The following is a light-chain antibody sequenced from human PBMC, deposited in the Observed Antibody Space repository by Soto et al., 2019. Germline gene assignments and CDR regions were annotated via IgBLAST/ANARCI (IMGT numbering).Light chain of an antibody. V-gene: IGLV2-23*01. CDR2: EGS. Sequence: LTQPASVSGSPGQSITISCTGTSSDVGSYNLVSWYQQHPGKAPKLMIYEGSKRPSGVSNRFSGSKSGNTASLTISGLQAEDEADYYCCSYAGSSTHAVFGGGTQLTVL. J-gene: IGLJ7*01. CDR1: SSDVGSYNL. CDR3: CSYAGSSTHAV.